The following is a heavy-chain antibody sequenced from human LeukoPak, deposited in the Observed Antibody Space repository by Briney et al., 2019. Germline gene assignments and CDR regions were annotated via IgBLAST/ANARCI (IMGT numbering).Heavy chain of an antibody. V-gene: IGHV3-74*01. CDR1: GFTFSSYW. D-gene: IGHD3-3*01. J-gene: IGHJ3*02. CDR3: ARDWRPQAVGAVMGFDAFDI. Sequence: GGSLRLSCAASGFTFSSYWMHWVRQAPGKGLVWVSRINSDGSSTSYADSVKGRFTISRDNAKNTLYLQMNSLRAEDTAVYYCARDWRPQAVGAVMGFDAFDIWGQGTMVTVSS. CDR2: INSDGSST.